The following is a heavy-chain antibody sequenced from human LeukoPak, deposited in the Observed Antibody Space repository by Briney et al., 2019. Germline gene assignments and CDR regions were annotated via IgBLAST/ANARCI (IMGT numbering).Heavy chain of an antibody. V-gene: IGHV1-2*02. J-gene: IGHJ6*03. Sequence: ASVKVSCKASGYTFTGYYMHWVRQAPGQGLEWMGWINPNSGGTNYAQKFQGRVTMTRDTSISTAYMELSRLRSDDTAVYYCARDTTVRGLMWPYYYYMDVWGKGTTVTISS. CDR3: ARDTTVRGLMWPYYYYMDV. CDR1: GYTFTGYY. D-gene: IGHD4-11*01. CDR2: INPNSGGT.